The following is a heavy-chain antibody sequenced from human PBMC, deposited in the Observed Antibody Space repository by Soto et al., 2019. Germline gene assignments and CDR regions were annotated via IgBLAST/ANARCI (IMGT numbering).Heavy chain of an antibody. J-gene: IGHJ4*02. CDR2: ISRYGDIT. D-gene: IGHD3-22*01. Sequence: GGSLRLSCAASGFTFNIYAMTWVRQAPGKGLEWVSAISRYGDITYHADSVEGRFSISRDNSKNTLYLQMNSLRAEDTAVYYCAKDRYLDHDSRGYLFDNWGQRTLVTVSS. CDR1: GFTFNIYA. CDR3: AKDRYLDHDSRGYLFDN. V-gene: IGHV3-23*01.